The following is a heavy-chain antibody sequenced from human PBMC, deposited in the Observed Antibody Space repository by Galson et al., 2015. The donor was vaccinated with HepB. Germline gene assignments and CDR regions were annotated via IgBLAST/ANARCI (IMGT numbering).Heavy chain of an antibody. D-gene: IGHD3-3*01. CDR1: GFTFNHYG. CDR3: VRGFSIFGVAPFDS. CDR2: VSYDGSDE. J-gene: IGHJ4*02. V-gene: IGHV3-30*03. Sequence: SLRLSCAASGFTFNHYGVHWVRQAPGKGLEWVALVSYDGSDEFYADSVKGRFTISRDNSKNTLYLQMNSLRDEDTAVYFCVRGFSIFGVAPFDSWGQGTLVTVSS.